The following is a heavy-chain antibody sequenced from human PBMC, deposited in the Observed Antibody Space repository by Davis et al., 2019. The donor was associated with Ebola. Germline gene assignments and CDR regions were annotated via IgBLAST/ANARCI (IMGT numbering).Heavy chain of an antibody. J-gene: IGHJ5*02. CDR3: ARDGGDPRNWLDP. Sequence: MPSETLSLTFTVYGDSLINYYRTWVRQPPGKGLEWIGYIYSSGATSFHPSLRNRLNMSIDASRNEFSLRLTSVTDADTAVYYCARDGGDPRNWLDPWGQGTLVTVSS. CDR2: IYSSGAT. D-gene: IGHD3-16*01. CDR1: GDSLINYY. V-gene: IGHV4-59*01.